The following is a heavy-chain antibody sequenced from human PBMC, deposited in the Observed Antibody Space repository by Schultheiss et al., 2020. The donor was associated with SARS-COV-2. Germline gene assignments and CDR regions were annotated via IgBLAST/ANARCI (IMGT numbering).Heavy chain of an antibody. CDR2: IGGGRGDR. D-gene: IGHD1-1*01. CDR3: AKDLHYWTSMDV. CDR1: GFTFSDNA. J-gene: IGHJ6*02. V-gene: IGHV3-23*01. Sequence: GGSLRLSCAASGFTFSDNAMSWVRQAPGKGLEWVSSIGGGRGDRYYADSVRGRFAISRDNSRNTVSLQMNSLRADDTGVYYCAKDLHYWTSMDVWGQGTTVTVSS.